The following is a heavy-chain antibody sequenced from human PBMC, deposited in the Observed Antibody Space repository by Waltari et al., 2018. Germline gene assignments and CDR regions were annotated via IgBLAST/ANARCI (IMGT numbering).Heavy chain of an antibody. V-gene: IGHV1-8*02. CDR3: ARGRDVFANFDYNWFDP. CDR1: GYTFINYE. J-gene: IGHJ5*02. Sequence: QVQLVQSGAEVLRPGASVKVSCQASGYTFINYEINWVRQAAGQGLEWLGWVNPSSCAAPYAQKFQGRITMNWDTSISTAYMELSNLRSDDTAVLYCARGRDVFANFDYNWFDPWGQGTLVTVSS. D-gene: IGHD3-3*01. CDR2: VNPSSCAA.